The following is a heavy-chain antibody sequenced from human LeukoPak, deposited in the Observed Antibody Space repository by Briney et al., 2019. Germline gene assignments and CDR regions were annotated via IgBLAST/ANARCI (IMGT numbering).Heavy chain of an antibody. V-gene: IGHV3-30-3*01. Sequence: PGRSLRLSCAASGFTFSSYAMHWVRQAPGKGLEWVAVISYDGSNKYYADSVKGRFTISRDNSKNTLYLQMNSLRAEDTAVYYCARVETDCTNGVCYTYNWFDPWGQGTLVTVSS. D-gene: IGHD2-8*01. J-gene: IGHJ5*02. CDR3: ARVETDCTNGVCYTYNWFDP. CDR1: GFTFSSYA. CDR2: ISYDGSNK.